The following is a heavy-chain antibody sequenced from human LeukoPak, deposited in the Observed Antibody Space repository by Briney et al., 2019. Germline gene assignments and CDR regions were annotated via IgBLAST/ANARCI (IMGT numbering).Heavy chain of an antibody. D-gene: IGHD3-22*01. J-gene: IGHJ6*03. CDR1: GYTFTSYG. CDR3: ARVELYYYDSSGYLSNYYYYMDV. Sequence: ASVKVSCKAPGYTFTSYGINWVRQAPGQGLEWMGWISAYNGNTNYAQKLQGRVTMTTDTSTSTAYMELRSLRSGDTAVYYCARVELYYYDSSGYLSNYYYYMDVWGKGTTVTVSS. V-gene: IGHV1-18*01. CDR2: ISAYNGNT.